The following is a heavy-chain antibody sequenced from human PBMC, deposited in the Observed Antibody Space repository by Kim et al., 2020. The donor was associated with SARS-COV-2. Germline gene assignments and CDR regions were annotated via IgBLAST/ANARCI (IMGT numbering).Heavy chain of an antibody. Sequence: DYAQQFQGRFTITADESTSTVFMQLSSLSSEDTAIYYCARVAFLLGEDYWGQGTLVTVSS. V-gene: IGHV1-69*01. CDR3: ARVAFLLGEDY. D-gene: IGHD3-16*01. J-gene: IGHJ4*02.